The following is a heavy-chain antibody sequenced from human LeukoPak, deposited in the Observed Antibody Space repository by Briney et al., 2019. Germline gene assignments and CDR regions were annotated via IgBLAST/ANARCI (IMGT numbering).Heavy chain of an antibody. J-gene: IGHJ4*02. CDR2: INSDGSST. D-gene: IGHD6-19*01. CDR1: GFTFSSYW. V-gene: IGHV3-74*01. CDR3: AREGVNGWYYFDY. Sequence: PGGSLRLSCAASGFTFSSYWMHWLRQAPGKGLVWVSRINSDGSSTSYADSVKGRLTISRDNAKNTLYLQMNSLRAEDTAVYYCAREGVNGWYYFDYWGQGTLVTVSS.